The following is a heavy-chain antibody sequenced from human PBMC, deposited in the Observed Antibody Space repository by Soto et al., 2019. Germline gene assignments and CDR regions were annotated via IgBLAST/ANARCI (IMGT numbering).Heavy chain of an antibody. Sequence: SETLSLTCTVSGGSITSSGYYWNWIRQHPGKGLEWIGYIYYSGSTHYNPSLKSRVTISVDTSKNQFSLKLSSVTAADTAVYYCARVFKRFLEWLPNWFDPWGQGTLVTVSS. CDR2: IYYSGST. CDR3: ARVFKRFLEWLPNWFDP. D-gene: IGHD3-3*01. J-gene: IGHJ5*02. V-gene: IGHV4-30-4*08. CDR1: GGSITSSGYY.